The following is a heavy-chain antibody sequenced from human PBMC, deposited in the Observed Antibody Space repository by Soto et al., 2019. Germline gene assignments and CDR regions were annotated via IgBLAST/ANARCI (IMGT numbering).Heavy chain of an antibody. J-gene: IGHJ3*02. CDR3: ARGEDVVVVAATQSAFDI. V-gene: IGHV1-69*02. Sequence: ASVKVSCKASGGTFSSYTIGWVRQAPGQGLEWMGRIIPILGIANYAQKFQGRVTITADKSTSTAYMELSSLRSEDTAVYYCARGEDVVVVAATQSAFDIWGQGTMVTVSS. D-gene: IGHD2-15*01. CDR1: GGTFSSYT. CDR2: IIPILGIA.